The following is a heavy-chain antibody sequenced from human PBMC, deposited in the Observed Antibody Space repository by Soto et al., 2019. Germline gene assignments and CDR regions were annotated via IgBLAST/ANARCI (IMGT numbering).Heavy chain of an antibody. Sequence: GGSLRLSCAASGFTFSSYGMHWVRQAPGKGLEWVAVISYDGSNKYYAHSVKGRFTISRDNSKNTLYLQMNSLRAEDTAVYYCAKEDASSITRIVVVTPGRYYFDYWGQGTLVTVSS. CDR2: ISYDGSNK. CDR3: AKEDASSITRIVVVTPGRYYFDY. D-gene: IGHD3-22*01. J-gene: IGHJ4*02. CDR1: GFTFSSYG. V-gene: IGHV3-30*18.